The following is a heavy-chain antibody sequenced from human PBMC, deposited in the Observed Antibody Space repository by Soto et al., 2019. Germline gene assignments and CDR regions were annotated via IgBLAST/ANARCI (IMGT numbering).Heavy chain of an antibody. D-gene: IGHD3-22*01. CDR2: IYYSGST. CDR1: GGSISSYY. V-gene: IGHV4-59*01. Sequence: LSLTCTVSGGSISSYYWSWIRQPPGKGLEWVGYIYYSGSTNYNPSLKSRVTISVDTSKNQFSLKLSSVTAADTAVYYCARDPSYYDSSGNPGYYYGMDVWGQGTTVTVS. CDR3: ARDPSYYDSSGNPGYYYGMDV. J-gene: IGHJ6*02.